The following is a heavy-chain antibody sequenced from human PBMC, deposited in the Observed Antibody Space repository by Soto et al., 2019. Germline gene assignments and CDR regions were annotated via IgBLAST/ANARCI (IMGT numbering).Heavy chain of an antibody. CDR3: AIDRSAALGYGLDV. CDR2: ISAYNGRT. J-gene: IGHJ6*02. Sequence: ASVKVSCKASGYTFSSYGITWVRQAPGQGLEWMGWISAYNGRTSSSQKFRGRVTMTTDTSTTTADMELTSLRSDDTAAYYCAIDRSAALGYGLDVWGQGTSVTVSS. CDR1: GYTFSSYG. V-gene: IGHV1-18*01. D-gene: IGHD6-13*01.